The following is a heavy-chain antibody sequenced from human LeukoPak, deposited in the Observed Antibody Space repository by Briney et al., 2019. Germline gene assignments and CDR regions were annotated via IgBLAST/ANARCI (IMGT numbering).Heavy chain of an antibody. Sequence: ASVKVSCKASGYTFTSYGISWVRQAPGQGLEWMGWISAYNGNTNYAQKLQGRVTMTTDTPTSTAYMELRSLRSDDTAVYYCARVRYYDSSGYYLDAFDIWGQGTMVTVSS. CDR1: GYTFTSYG. D-gene: IGHD3-22*01. CDR3: ARVRYYDSSGYYLDAFDI. V-gene: IGHV1-18*01. CDR2: ISAYNGNT. J-gene: IGHJ3*02.